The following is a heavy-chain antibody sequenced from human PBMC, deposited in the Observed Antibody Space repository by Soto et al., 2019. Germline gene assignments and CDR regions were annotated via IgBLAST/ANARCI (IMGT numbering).Heavy chain of an antibody. CDR3: ARGVGRTPRYYYGMDV. D-gene: IGHD2-15*01. J-gene: IGHJ6*02. V-gene: IGHV1-69*12. Sequence: QVQLVQSGAEVKKPGSSVKVSCKASGGTFSSYAISWVRQDPGQGLEWMGGIIPIFGTANYAQKFQGRVTITADESTSTAYMELSSLRSEDTAEYYCARGVGRTPRYYYGMDVWGQGTTVTVSS. CDR1: GGTFSSYA. CDR2: IIPIFGTA.